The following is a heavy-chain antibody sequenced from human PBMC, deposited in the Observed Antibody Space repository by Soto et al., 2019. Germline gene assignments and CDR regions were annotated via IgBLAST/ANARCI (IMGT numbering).Heavy chain of an antibody. D-gene: IGHD3-22*01. Sequence: GGSLRLSCAASGFTFGNYAMTWVRQAPGKGLECVSRISGSGGGTYYADSVKGRFTISRGNSKDTLYLQLNSLRVEDTAVYFCAKGTRYYHDSSGHEYDYWGQGTLVTVSS. CDR1: GFTFGNYA. CDR3: AKGTRYYHDSSGHEYDY. J-gene: IGHJ4*02. V-gene: IGHV3-23*01. CDR2: ISGSGGGT.